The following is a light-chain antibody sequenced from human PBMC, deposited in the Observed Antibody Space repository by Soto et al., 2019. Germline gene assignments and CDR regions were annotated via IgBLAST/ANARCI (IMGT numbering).Light chain of an antibody. CDR3: QQYNSYSYT. J-gene: IGKJ2*01. Sequence: DIQMTQSPSTLSASVGDRVTLTCRASQTISTWLAWYQQKPGKAPKLLIYGASSLQTGVPSRFSGSGSGTEFTLTISSLQPDDFATYYGQQYNSYSYTFGQGTKLEIK. CDR1: QTISTW. CDR2: GAS. V-gene: IGKV1-5*01.